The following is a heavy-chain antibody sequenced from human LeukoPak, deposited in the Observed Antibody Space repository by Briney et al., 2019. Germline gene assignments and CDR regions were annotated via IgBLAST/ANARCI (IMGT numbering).Heavy chain of an antibody. CDR2: ISSGSSFI. Sequence: GGSLRLSCAASGFTFSSYSMNWVRQAPGKGLEWVSSISSGSSFIYYADSVKGRFTISRDNARNSLYLQMNTLRAEDTAVYYCARSREGTTGMGQDYWGQGTLVTVSS. V-gene: IGHV3-21*01. CDR1: GFTFSSYS. J-gene: IGHJ4*02. CDR3: ARSREGTTGMGQDY. D-gene: IGHD1-1*01.